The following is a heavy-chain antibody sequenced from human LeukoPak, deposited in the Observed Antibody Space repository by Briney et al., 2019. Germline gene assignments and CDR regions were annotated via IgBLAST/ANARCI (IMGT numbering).Heavy chain of an antibody. CDR1: GYTFTGYY. D-gene: IGHD4-23*01. Sequence: ASEKVSCKASGYTFTGYYMHWVRQAPGQGLEWMGWINPNSGGTNYAQKFQGRVTMTRDTSISTAYMELSRLRSDDTAVYYCARDLVYGGNSVDYWGQGTLVTVSS. CDR2: INPNSGGT. CDR3: ARDLVYGGNSVDY. V-gene: IGHV1-2*02. J-gene: IGHJ4*02.